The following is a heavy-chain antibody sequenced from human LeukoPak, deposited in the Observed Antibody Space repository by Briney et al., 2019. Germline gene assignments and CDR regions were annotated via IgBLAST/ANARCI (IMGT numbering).Heavy chain of an antibody. CDR2: IYSGGST. CDR3: ARDVFGEVQFDY. D-gene: IGHD1-1*01. Sequence: GRSLRLSCAASGFTVSSNYMSWVRQAPGKGLEWVSVIYSGGSTYYADSVKGRFTISRDNSKNTLYLQMNSLRAEDTAVYYCARDVFGEVQFDYWGQGTLVTVSS. CDR1: GFTVSSNY. J-gene: IGHJ4*02. V-gene: IGHV3-66*02.